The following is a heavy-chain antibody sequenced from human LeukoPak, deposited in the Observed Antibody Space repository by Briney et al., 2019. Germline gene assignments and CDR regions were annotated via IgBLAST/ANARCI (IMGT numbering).Heavy chain of an antibody. D-gene: IGHD3-22*01. Sequence: GGSLRLSCAASRFTFSGYAMSWVCQPPGQGLEWVSAISGSGGSTYYADSVKGRFTISRDNSKNTLYLQMNSLRAEDTAVYYCALTTMIALGQQRWGQGTLVTVSS. J-gene: IGHJ4*02. V-gene: IGHV3-23*01. CDR2: ISGSGGST. CDR3: ALTTMIALGQQR. CDR1: RFTFSGYA.